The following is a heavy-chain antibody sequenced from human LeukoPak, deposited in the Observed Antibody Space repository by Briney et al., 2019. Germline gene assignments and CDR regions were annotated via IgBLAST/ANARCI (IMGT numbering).Heavy chain of an antibody. Sequence: GESLKISCKGSGYSFTNYWIGWVRQMPGKGLEWMGIIYPGDSDTRYSPSFQGQVTISADKSISTAYLQWSSLKASDTAMYYCARGRRNAVTTFGDWFDPWGQGTLVTVSS. D-gene: IGHD3-16*01. J-gene: IGHJ5*02. CDR1: GYSFTNYW. CDR2: IYPGDSDT. CDR3: ARGRRNAVTTFGDWFDP. V-gene: IGHV5-51*01.